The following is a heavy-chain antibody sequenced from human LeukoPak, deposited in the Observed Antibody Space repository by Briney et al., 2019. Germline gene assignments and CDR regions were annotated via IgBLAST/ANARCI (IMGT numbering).Heavy chain of an antibody. J-gene: IGHJ4*02. CDR3: AREYISDYGGNSGFDY. Sequence: SETLSLTCTVSGGSISSYYWSWIRQPPGKGLEWIGYIYYSGSTYYNPSLKSRVTISVDTSKNQFSLKLSSVTAADTAVYYCAREYISDYGGNSGFDYWGQGTLVTVSS. CDR2: IYYSGST. CDR1: GGSISSYY. D-gene: IGHD4-23*01. V-gene: IGHV4-59*12.